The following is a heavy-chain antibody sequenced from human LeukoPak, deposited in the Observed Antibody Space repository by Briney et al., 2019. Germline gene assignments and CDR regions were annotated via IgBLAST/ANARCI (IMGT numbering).Heavy chain of an antibody. CDR3: AKGRYGSGSLTFDY. V-gene: IGHV3-9*03. CDR2: ISWNSGSI. Sequence: GGSLRLSFAASGFTFDDYAMHWVRQAPGKGLEWVSGISWNSGSIGYADSVKGRFTISRDNAKNSLYLQMNSLRAEDMALYYCAKGRYGSGSLTFDYWGQGTLVTVSS. CDR1: GFTFDDYA. J-gene: IGHJ4*02. D-gene: IGHD3-10*01.